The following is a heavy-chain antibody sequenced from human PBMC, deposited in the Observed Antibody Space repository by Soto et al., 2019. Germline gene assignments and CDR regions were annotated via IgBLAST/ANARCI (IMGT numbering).Heavy chain of an antibody. CDR3: ARGSLTIFGVVINYYGMDV. D-gene: IGHD3-3*01. CDR2: IIPIFGTA. J-gene: IGHJ6*02. Sequence: SVKVSCKASGGTFSSYAISWVRQAPGQGLEWMGGIIPIFGTANYAQKFQGRVTITADESTSTAYMELSSLRSEDTAVYYCARGSLTIFGVVINYYGMDVWGQGTTVTVSS. CDR1: GGTFSSYA. V-gene: IGHV1-69*13.